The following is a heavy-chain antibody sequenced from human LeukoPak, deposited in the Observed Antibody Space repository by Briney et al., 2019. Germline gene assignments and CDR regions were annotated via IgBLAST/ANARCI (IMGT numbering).Heavy chain of an antibody. Sequence: GGSLRLSCAASGFTFSDHYMDWVRQAPGRGLEWVLGISNSGGDTQYADSVKGRFTISRDNSKNTLYLQMNSLRAEDTAVYYCAKSRSYTVRDAFEIWGQGTKVTVSS. V-gene: IGHV3-23*01. CDR2: ISNSGGDT. CDR3: AKSRSYTVRDAFEI. D-gene: IGHD3-10*01. CDR1: GFTFSDHY. J-gene: IGHJ3*02.